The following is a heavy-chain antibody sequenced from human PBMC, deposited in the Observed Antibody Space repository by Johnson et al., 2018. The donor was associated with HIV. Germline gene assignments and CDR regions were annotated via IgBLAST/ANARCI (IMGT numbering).Heavy chain of an antibody. CDR2: ISGSGGST. J-gene: IGHJ3*02. D-gene: IGHD6-13*01. CDR1: GFTFSSYA. CDR3: AKLGYSSSWDYDGFDI. V-gene: IGHV3-23*04. Sequence: EQLVESGGGLVQPGGSLRLSCAASGFTFSSYAMSWVRQAPGKGLEWVSGISGSGGSTYYADSVKGRFTISRDKSKNTLYLQMNSLRAEDTAVYYCAKLGYSSSWDYDGFDIWGQGTMVTVSS.